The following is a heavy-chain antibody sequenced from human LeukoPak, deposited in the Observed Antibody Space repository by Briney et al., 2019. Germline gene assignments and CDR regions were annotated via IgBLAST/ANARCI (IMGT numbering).Heavy chain of an antibody. CDR1: GGSIGSGGYY. Sequence: SQTLSLTCTVSGGSIGSGGYYWSWIRQHPGKGLEWIGYIYYSGSTYYNPSLKSRVTISVDTSKNQFSLKLSSVTAADTAVYYCARGELGMYYFDYWGQGTLVTVSS. CDR2: IYYSGST. D-gene: IGHD7-27*01. V-gene: IGHV4-31*03. CDR3: ARGELGMYYFDY. J-gene: IGHJ4*02.